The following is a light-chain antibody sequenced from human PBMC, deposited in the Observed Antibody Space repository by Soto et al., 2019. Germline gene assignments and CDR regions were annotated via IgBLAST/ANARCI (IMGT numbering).Light chain of an antibody. Sequence: EIVMTQSPATLYVSPGERATLSCRASQSVSSNLDWYQQTPGQAPRLLIYGASTRATGIPARFSGSGSGPEFTLTVSSLQSEDFAVYYCQQYNNWPPVGFTFCPGTKVDIK. CDR1: QSVSSN. V-gene: IGKV3-15*01. CDR2: GAS. J-gene: IGKJ3*01. CDR3: QQYNNWPPVGFT.